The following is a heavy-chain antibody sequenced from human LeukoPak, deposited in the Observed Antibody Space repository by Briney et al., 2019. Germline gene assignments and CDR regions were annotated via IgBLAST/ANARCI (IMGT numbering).Heavy chain of an antibody. CDR1: GFSSSTYW. J-gene: IGHJ4*02. Sequence: GGSLRLSCETSGFSSSTYWMSWVRQAPGKGLEWVANIRQDGSEKYYADSVKGRFTISRDIAKQSVFLQMNSLRAEDTALYYCARLSAMVRGPEDIFYFEYWGLGTLVTASS. D-gene: IGHD3-10*01. V-gene: IGHV3-7*01. CDR2: IRQDGSEK. CDR3: ARLSAMVRGPEDIFYFEY.